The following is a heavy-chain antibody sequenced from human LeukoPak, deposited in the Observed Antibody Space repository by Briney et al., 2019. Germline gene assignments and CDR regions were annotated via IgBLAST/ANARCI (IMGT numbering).Heavy chain of an antibody. D-gene: IGHD3-9*01. V-gene: IGHV3-30-3*01. CDR3: ARSPNFDWDPQDY. J-gene: IGHJ4*02. CDR2: ISYDGSNK. CDR1: GFTFSSYA. Sequence: GGSLGLSCAASGFTFSSYAMHWVRQAPGEGLEWVAVISYDGSNKYYADSVKGRFTIPRDNSKNTLYQQMNSLRAEDTAVYYCARSPNFDWDPQDYWGQGTLVTVSS.